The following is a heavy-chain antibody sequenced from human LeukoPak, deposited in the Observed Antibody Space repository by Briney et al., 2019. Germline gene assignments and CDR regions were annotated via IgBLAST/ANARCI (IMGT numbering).Heavy chain of an antibody. D-gene: IGHD2-8*02. CDR2: INPHSGGA. V-gene: IGHV1-2*02. CDR1: GYMFTGYY. Sequence: GASLKVSCKASGYMFTGYYLHWVRQAPGQGLEWMGWINPHSGGADFAPKFQGRVTMTRDTSINTTYMELTSLISDDTAVYYCARETFLDTTGHYGWFDPWGQGTLVTVSS. J-gene: IGHJ5*02. CDR3: ARETFLDTTGHYGWFDP.